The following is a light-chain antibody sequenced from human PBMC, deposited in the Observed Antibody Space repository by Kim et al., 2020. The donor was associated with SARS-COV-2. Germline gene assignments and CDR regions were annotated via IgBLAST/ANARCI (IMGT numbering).Light chain of an antibody. Sequence: GQSVPLSRTGNRRDVGGYNHVALDQQHPGKAPKLMIYDVSKRPSGVPDRFSGSKSGNTASLAISGLQAEDEADYYCCSYAGSYTYVFGTGTKVTVL. V-gene: IGLV2-11*02. CDR2: DVS. CDR3: CSYAGSYTYV. J-gene: IGLJ1*01. CDR1: RRDVGGYNH.